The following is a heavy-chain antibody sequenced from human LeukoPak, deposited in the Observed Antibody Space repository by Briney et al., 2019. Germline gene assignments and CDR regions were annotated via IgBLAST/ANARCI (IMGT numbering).Heavy chain of an antibody. Sequence: SETLSLTCTVSGGSISSSSYYWGWIRQPPGKGLEWIGSIYYGGSTYYNPSLKSRVTISVDTSKNQFSLKLSSVTAADPAVYYCARARLLWFGESTGNYYMDVWGKGTTVTISS. CDR1: GGSISSSSYY. CDR2: IYYGGST. V-gene: IGHV4-39*01. CDR3: ARARLLWFGESTGNYYMDV. J-gene: IGHJ6*03. D-gene: IGHD3-10*01.